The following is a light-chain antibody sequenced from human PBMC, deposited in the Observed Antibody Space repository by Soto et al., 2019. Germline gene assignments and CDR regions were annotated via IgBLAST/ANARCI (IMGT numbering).Light chain of an antibody. V-gene: IGKV3-20*01. J-gene: IGKJ1*01. CDR1: QSVSSTY. CDR2: GAS. CDR3: QQYNSFPT. Sequence: EIVLTQSPGTLSLSPGERATLSCRASQSVSSTYLAWYQQKPGQAPRLLIYGASSRATGIPDRFSGSGSGTDFTLTISSLQPDDFATYYCQQYNSFPTFGQGTKVEIK.